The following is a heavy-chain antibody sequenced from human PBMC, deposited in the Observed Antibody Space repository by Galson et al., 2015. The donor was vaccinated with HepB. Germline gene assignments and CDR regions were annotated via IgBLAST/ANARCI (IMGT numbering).Heavy chain of an antibody. CDR3: AREPDCSSTSCYDY. CDR2: ISYDGSNK. V-gene: IGHV3-30-3*01. Sequence: SLRLSCAASGFTFSSYAMHWVRQAPGKGLEWVAVISYDGSNKYYADSVKGRFTISRDNSKNTLYLQMNSLRAEDTAVYYCAREPDCSSTSCYDYWGQGTLVTVSS. CDR1: GFTFSSYA. D-gene: IGHD2-2*01. J-gene: IGHJ4*02.